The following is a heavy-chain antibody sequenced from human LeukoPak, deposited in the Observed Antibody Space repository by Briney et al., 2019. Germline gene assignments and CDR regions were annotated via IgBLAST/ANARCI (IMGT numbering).Heavy chain of an antibody. CDR1: GGSFVNYA. J-gene: IGHJ6*02. V-gene: IGHV1-69*13. D-gene: IGHD3-16*01. CDR2: IVPILSTT. Sequence: SVKVSCKASGGSFVNYAISWVRQAPGQGLEWMGGIVPILSTTNYARKFQGRVTMTAGESTSTAYMELSSLRSDDTAVYYCARGPPPYTEGDLFYYYGLDVWGQGTTVTVSS. CDR3: ARGPPPYTEGDLFYYYGLDV.